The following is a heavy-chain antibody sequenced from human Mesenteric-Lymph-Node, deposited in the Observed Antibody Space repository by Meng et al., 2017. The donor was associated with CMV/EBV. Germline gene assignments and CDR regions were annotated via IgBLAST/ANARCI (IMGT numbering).Heavy chain of an antibody. D-gene: IGHD2-2*01. V-gene: IGHV4-61*01. Sequence: SETLSLTCTVSGGSISRTTFFWNWIRQPPGKGLEWIGYIYYTGNTNYNPSLQSRVTISVDTSKNQFSLRLSSVSAADTAVYCCARSLGYCSSTNCVGSFFDYWGQGTVVTVSS. CDR2: IYYTGNT. J-gene: IGHJ4*02. CDR3: ARSLGYCSSTNCVGSFFDY. CDR1: GGSISRTTFF.